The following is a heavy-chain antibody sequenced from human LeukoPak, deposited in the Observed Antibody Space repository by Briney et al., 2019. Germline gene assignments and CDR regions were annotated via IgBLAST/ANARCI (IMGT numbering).Heavy chain of an antibody. CDR3: ARLLTTARNYGDLLGGYFDY. CDR1: GYTFTGYY. CDR2: INPNSGGT. Sequence: ASVKVSCTASGYTFTGYYMHWVRQAPGQGLEWMGWINPNSGGTNYAQKFQGRVTMTRDTSISTAYMELSRLRSDDTAVYYCARLLTTARNYGDLLGGYFDYWGQGTLVTVSS. J-gene: IGHJ4*02. V-gene: IGHV1-2*02. D-gene: IGHD4-17*01.